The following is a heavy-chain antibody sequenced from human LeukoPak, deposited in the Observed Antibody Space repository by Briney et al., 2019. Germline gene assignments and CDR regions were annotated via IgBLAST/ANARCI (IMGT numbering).Heavy chain of an antibody. CDR1: GFTFDDYA. CDR2: ISWNSGSI. V-gene: IGHV3-9*03. Sequence: GGSLRLSCAASGFTFDDYAMHWVRQAPGKGLEWVSGISWNSGSIGYADSVKGRFTISRDNAKNSLYLQMNSLRAEDMALYYCAKAQMNDFWSGKDAFDIWGQGTMVTVSS. J-gene: IGHJ3*02. CDR3: AKAQMNDFWSGKDAFDI. D-gene: IGHD3-3*01.